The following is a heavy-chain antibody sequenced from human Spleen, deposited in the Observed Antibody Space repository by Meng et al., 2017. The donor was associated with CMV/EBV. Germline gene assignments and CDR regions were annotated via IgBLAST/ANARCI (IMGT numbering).Heavy chain of an antibody. Sequence: KVSCKGSGYSFTSYWIGWVRQMPGKGLEWMGIIYPGDSDTRYSPAFQGQVTISADNSINTAYLQWSGLKAPDTAIYYCARQTGDQDYFDYWGQGTLVTVSS. V-gene: IGHV5-51*01. D-gene: IGHD7-27*01. J-gene: IGHJ4*02. CDR3: ARQTGDQDYFDY. CDR1: GYSFTSYW. CDR2: IYPGDSDT.